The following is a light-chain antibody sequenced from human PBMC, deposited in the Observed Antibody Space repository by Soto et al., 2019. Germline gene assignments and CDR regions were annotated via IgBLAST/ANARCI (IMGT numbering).Light chain of an antibody. V-gene: IGKV3D-15*01. CDR1: QSVSNN. CDR2: GAS. Sequence: EIVMSQSPATLSVSPGVRATLCCRASQSVSNNLAWYQQKPGQAPRVVIYGASTRATGIPARFSGSGSGKVITLTIRTLQSEDFAVYYRQQYNDRQETFGQGTKVEIK. CDR3: QQYNDRQET. J-gene: IGKJ1*01.